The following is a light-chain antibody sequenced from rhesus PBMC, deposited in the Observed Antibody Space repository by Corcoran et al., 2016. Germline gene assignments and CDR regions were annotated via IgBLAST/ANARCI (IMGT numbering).Light chain of an antibody. J-gene: IGKJ4*01. CDR2: EAS. CDR3: QQYNSTPLT. CDR1: QDISND. V-gene: IGKV1-25*01. Sequence: DIQMTQSPSSLSASVGDRVTITCRASQDISNDLTWYQQKPGETPKLLIYEASSLQSGMPSRFSGSGSGTDFTLTISSLQPEDFATYYCQQYNSTPLTFGGGTKVEIK.